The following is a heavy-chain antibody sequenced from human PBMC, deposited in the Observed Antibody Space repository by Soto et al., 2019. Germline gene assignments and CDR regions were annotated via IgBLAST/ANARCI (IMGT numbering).Heavy chain of an antibody. CDR1: GGSISSSGCY. J-gene: IGHJ4*02. CDR2: INHSGST. D-gene: IGHD2-8*02. V-gene: IGHV4-39*07. Sequence: SETLSLTCTVSGGSISSSGCYWGWIRQPPGTGLEWIGEINHSGSTNYNPSLKSRVTISVDTSKNQFSLKLTSVTAADTAVYYCARDKITGLFDYAGQGTLVTVSS. CDR3: ARDKITGLFDY.